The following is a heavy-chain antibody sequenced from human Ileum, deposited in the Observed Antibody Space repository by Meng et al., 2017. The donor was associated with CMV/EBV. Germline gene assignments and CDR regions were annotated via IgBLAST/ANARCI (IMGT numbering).Heavy chain of an antibody. CDR1: GFTLSSYW. J-gene: IGHJ6*02. V-gene: IGHV3-74*01. D-gene: IGHD4-17*01. CDR2: ISYDESTT. CDR3: ARVPPGNYGLMDV. Sequence: GESLKISCAASGFTLSSYWMHWVRQAPGKGLVWVSRISYDESTTNYADSVEGRFTISRDNAKTTLFLQMNSLRAEDTAVYYCARVPPGNYGLMDVWGQGTTVTVSS.